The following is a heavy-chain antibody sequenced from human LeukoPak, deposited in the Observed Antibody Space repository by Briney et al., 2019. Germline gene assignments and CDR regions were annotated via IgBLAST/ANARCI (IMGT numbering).Heavy chain of an antibody. D-gene: IGHD3-10*01. Sequence: PSETLSLTCTVSGGSISSYYWSWIRQPPGKVLEWLGYIFYSGSTKYNPSLKSRVTIAVDRSKNQFSLKLSSVTAADTAVYYCAREHGSGSYDYYMDVWGKGTTVTISS. J-gene: IGHJ6*03. CDR3: AREHGSGSYDYYMDV. CDR2: IFYSGST. V-gene: IGHV4-59*01. CDR1: GGSISSYY.